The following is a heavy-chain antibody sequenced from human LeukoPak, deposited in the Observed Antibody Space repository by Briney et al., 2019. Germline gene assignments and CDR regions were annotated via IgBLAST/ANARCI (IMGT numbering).Heavy chain of an antibody. J-gene: IGHJ4*02. CDR1: GFTFRDFY. V-gene: IGHV3-7*01. CDR2: IKQDGSEK. Sequence: GGSLRLSCAASGFTFRDFYMSWIRQAPGKGLEWVANIKQDGSEKYYVDSVKGRFTISRDNAKNSLYLQMNSLRAEDTAVYYCARDPYSSGWSTSFDYWGQGTLVTVSS. CDR3: ARDPYSSGWSTSFDY. D-gene: IGHD6-19*01.